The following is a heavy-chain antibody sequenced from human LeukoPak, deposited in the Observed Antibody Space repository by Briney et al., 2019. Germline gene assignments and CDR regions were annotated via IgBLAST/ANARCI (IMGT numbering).Heavy chain of an antibody. V-gene: IGHV4-59*01. CDR1: GDFITAYY. CDR3: ASNTGTVFDY. J-gene: IGHJ4*02. CDR2: VYYTGST. D-gene: IGHD7-27*01. Sequence: PSETLSLTCSVSGDFITAYYRSWIRQSPGKGLEWIGYVYYTGSTEYNPSLRSRVTISLEKSKHQFSLNLTSVTAADTAVYYCASNTGTVFDYWGQGALVTVSS.